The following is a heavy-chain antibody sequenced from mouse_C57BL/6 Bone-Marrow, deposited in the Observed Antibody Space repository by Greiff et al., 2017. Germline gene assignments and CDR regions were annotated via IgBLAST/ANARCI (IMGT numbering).Heavy chain of an antibody. D-gene: IGHD3-2*02. J-gene: IGHJ3*01. V-gene: IGHV1-18*01. CDR2: INPNNGGT. Sequence: EVMLQQSGPELVKPGASVKIPCKASGYTFTDYNMDWVKQSHGKSLEWIGDINPNNGGTIYNQKFKGKATLTVDKSSSTAYMELRSLTSEDTAVYYCARACSGRAWFAYWGQGTLVTVSA. CDR1: GYTFTDYN. CDR3: ARACSGRAWFAY.